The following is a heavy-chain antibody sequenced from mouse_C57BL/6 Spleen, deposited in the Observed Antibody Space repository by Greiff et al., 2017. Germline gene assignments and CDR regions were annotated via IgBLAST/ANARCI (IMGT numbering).Heavy chain of an antibody. Sequence: QVHVKQPGAELMKPGASVKLSCKATGYTFTGYWIEWVKQRPGHGLEWIGEILPGSGSTNYNEKFKGKATFTVETSSTTAYMQLSSLTTEDSAIYYCAGITTVDASGAGFAYWGQGTLVTVSA. D-gene: IGHD1-1*01. V-gene: IGHV1-9*01. CDR1: GYTFTGYW. CDR3: AGITTVDASGAGFAY. J-gene: IGHJ3*01. CDR2: ILPGSGST.